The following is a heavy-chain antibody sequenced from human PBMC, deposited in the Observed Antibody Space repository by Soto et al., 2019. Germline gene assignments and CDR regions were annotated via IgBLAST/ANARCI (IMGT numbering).Heavy chain of an antibody. D-gene: IGHD5-18*01. CDR2: IYYSGST. CDR3: ARVLHSLNWFDP. V-gene: IGHV4-30-4*01. Sequence: SETLSLTCTVSGGSISSGDYYWSWIRQPPGKGLEWIGYIYYSGSTYYNPSLKSRVTISVDTSKNQFSLKLSSVTAADTAVYYCARVLHSLNWFDPWGQGTLVTVSS. J-gene: IGHJ5*02. CDR1: GGSISSGDYY.